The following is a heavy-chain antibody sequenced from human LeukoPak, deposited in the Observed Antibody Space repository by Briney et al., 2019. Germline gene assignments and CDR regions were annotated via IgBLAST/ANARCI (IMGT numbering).Heavy chain of an antibody. CDR1: GFTFSSYA. CDR2: ISGSGGNT. Sequence: GGSLRLSCAASGFTFSSYAMSWVRQAPGKGLEWVSAISGSGGNTYYADSVKGRFTISRDNSKNTLYLQMNSLRAEDTAVYYLWKGRGLGALVHFYHLGQGTLVTVSS. V-gene: IGHV3-23*01. CDR3: WKGRGLGALVHFYH. J-gene: IGHJ4*02. D-gene: IGHD3-10*01.